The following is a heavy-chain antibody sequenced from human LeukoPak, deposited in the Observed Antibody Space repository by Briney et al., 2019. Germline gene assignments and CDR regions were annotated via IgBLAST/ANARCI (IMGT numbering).Heavy chain of an antibody. CDR1: GYTFTNYF. Sequence: ASVKVSCKASGYTFTNYFMHWVRQAPGQGLEWMEIINPSGGSTSYAQKFQGRVTLTRDTSTSTAYMELSSLRSEDTAVYYCARDAFLSGSLSPVDYWGQGSLVTVSS. CDR2: INPSGGST. D-gene: IGHD1-26*01. V-gene: IGHV1-46*01. J-gene: IGHJ4*02. CDR3: ARDAFLSGSLSPVDY.